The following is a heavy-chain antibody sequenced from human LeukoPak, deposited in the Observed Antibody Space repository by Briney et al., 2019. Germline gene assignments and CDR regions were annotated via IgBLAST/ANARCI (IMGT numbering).Heavy chain of an antibody. D-gene: IGHD3-16*01. CDR3: TRHGDYDYVWGYFDY. J-gene: IGHJ4*02. CDR2: IRSKANSYAT. V-gene: IGHV3-73*01. Sequence: GGSLRLSCAASGFTFSGSAMHWVRQASGKGLEWVGRIRSKANSYATAYAASVKGRFTISRDDSKNTAYLQMNSLKTEDTAVYYCTRHGDYDYVWGYFDYWGQGTLVTVSS. CDR1: GFTFSGSA.